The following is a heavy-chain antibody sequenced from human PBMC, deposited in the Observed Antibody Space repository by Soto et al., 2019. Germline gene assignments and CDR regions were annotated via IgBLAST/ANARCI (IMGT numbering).Heavy chain of an antibody. D-gene: IGHD3-3*01. CDR2: ISSSSSYI. V-gene: IGHV3-21*01. J-gene: IGHJ4*02. Sequence: PGGSLILSCAASGFTFSRYSMNWVRQAPGKGLEWVSSISSSSSYIYYADSVKGRFTISRDNAKNSLYLQMNSLRAEDTAVYYCARDEEGEVYDFWSGYYKRRPGPFDYWGQGTLVTVSS. CDR1: GFTFSRYS. CDR3: ARDEEGEVYDFWSGYYKRRPGPFDY.